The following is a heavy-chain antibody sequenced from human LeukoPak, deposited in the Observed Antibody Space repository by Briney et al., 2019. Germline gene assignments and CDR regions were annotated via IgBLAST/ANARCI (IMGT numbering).Heavy chain of an antibody. J-gene: IGHJ6*02. CDR1: GYSFTSYW. V-gene: IGHV5-51*01. CDR2: IYPGDSDT. D-gene: IGHD6-13*01. CDR3: ARQGESAACSGSGYYYYGMDV. Sequence: GESLKISCKGSGYSFTSYWIGWVRQMPGKGLEWMGIIYPGDSDTRYSPSFQGQVTISADKSISTAYLQWSSLKASDTAMYYCARQGESAACSGSGYYYYGMDVWGQGTTVTVSS.